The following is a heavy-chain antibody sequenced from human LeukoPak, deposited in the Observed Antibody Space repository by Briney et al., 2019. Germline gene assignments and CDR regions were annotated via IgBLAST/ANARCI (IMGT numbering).Heavy chain of an antibody. V-gene: IGHV4-59*08. CDR1: GGSISSYY. Sequence: SETLSLTCTVSGGSISSYYWSWIRQPPGKGLEWIGYIYYSGSTNYNPSLKSRVTISVDTSKNQFSLMLTSLTAADTAVYYCSRHTRPIDSSAYYEDHWGQGTLVTVSS. D-gene: IGHD3-22*01. CDR3: SRHTRPIDSSAYYEDH. CDR2: IYYSGST. J-gene: IGHJ4*02.